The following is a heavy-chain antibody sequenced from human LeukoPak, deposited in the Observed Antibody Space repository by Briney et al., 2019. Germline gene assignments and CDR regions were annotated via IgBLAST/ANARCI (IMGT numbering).Heavy chain of an antibody. CDR3: ATDVREY. J-gene: IGHJ4*02. CDR2: IWYDGSDK. D-gene: IGHD1-26*01. CDR1: GFSFNTYG. V-gene: IGHV3-33*01. Sequence: GGSLRPSCAASGFSFNTYGMHWIRQAPGKGLEWVAVIWYDGSDKYYADSVKGRFTISRDNSKNTLYLQMNSLRVEDTAVYYCATDVREYWGQGTLVTVSS.